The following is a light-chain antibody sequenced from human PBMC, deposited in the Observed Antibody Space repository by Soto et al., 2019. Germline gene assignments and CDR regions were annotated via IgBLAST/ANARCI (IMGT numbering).Light chain of an antibody. CDR3: QQYGGSPPFT. Sequence: EVVLTQSPGTLSLSPGETATLSCRASQGVSSSTTTTYLAWYQQKPGQAPRLLIYGASSRATGIPDRFSGSGSGTDFTLTISRLEPVDSAVYYCQQYGGSPPFTFGPGTKVDIK. CDR1: QGVSSSTTTTY. CDR2: GAS. J-gene: IGKJ3*01. V-gene: IGKV3-20*01.